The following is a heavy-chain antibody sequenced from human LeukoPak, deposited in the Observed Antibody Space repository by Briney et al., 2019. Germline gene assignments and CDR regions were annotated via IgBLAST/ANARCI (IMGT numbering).Heavy chain of an antibody. Sequence: PGGSLRPSCAASGFTFSSYEMNWVRQAPGKGLEWVSYISSSGSTIYYADSVKGRFTISRDNAKNSLYLQMNSLRAEDTAVYYCARDMTTVTTRALDYWGQGTLVTVSS. CDR1: GFTFSSYE. D-gene: IGHD4-11*01. CDR3: ARDMTTVTTRALDY. J-gene: IGHJ4*02. V-gene: IGHV3-48*03. CDR2: ISSSGSTI.